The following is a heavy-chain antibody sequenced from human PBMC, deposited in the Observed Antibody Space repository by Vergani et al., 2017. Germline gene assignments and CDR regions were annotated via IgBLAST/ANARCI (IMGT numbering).Heavy chain of an antibody. D-gene: IGHD3-22*01. CDR3: ARDPYYYDSSGYYSARYMDV. V-gene: IGHV4-34*01. Sequence: QVQLQQWGAGLLKPSETLSLTCAVYGGSFSGYYWSWIRQPPGKGLEWIGEINHSGSTNYNPSLKSRVTISVDTSKNQFSLKLSAVTAADTAVYYCARDPYYYDSSGYYSARYMDVWGKGTTVTVSS. CDR1: GGSFSGYY. J-gene: IGHJ6*03. CDR2: INHSGST.